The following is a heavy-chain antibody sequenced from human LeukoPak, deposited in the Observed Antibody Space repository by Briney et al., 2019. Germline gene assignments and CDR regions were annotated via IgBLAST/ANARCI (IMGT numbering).Heavy chain of an antibody. J-gene: IGHJ4*02. V-gene: IGHV3-66*01. CDR1: GFTVSSNY. CDR3: ARDPPPLSPSQYQLLLDY. Sequence: GGSLRLSCAASGFTVSSNYMSWVRQAPGKGLEWVSVIYRGGSTYYADSVKGRFTISRDNSNNTLYLQMNSLRAEDTAVYYCARDPPPLSPSQYQLLLDYWGQGTLVTVSS. CDR2: IYRGGST. D-gene: IGHD2-2*01.